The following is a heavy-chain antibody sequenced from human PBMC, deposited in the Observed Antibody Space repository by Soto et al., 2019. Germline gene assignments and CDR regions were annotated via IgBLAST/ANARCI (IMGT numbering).Heavy chain of an antibody. J-gene: IGHJ4*02. V-gene: IGHV1-18*01. CDR1: GYTFTSYG. D-gene: IGHD2-2*03. Sequence: ASVKVSCKASGYTFTSYGISWVRQAPGQGLEWMGWISAYNGNTNYAQKLQGRVTMTTDTSTSTAYMELRSLRSDDTAVYYYARDEVDIVVVPAAIPLDYWGQGTLVTVSS. CDR3: ARDEVDIVVVPAAIPLDY. CDR2: ISAYNGNT.